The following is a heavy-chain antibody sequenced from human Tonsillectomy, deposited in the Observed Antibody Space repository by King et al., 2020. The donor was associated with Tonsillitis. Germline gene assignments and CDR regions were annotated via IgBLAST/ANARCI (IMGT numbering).Heavy chain of an antibody. CDR3: ARDLGLRYFDY. V-gene: IGHV4-59*01. CDR2: IYYSGST. J-gene: IGHJ4*02. D-gene: IGHD3-10*01. CDR1: GGSISSYY. Sequence: VQLQESGPGLVKPSETLSLTCTVSGGSISSYYWSWIRQPPGKGLEWIGYIYYSGSTNYNPSLKSRVTISVDTSKNQFSLKLSSVTAADTAVYYCARDLGLRYFDYWGQGTLFTVSS.